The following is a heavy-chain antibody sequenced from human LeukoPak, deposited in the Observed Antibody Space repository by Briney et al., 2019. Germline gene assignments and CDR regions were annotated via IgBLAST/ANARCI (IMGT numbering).Heavy chain of an antibody. J-gene: IGHJ3*02. CDR2: ISGSGGST. CDR3: AKDPGDYGDNDAFDI. D-gene: IGHD4-17*01. Sequence: GGSLSLSCAASGFTFSSYAMSWVRQAPGKGLEWVSAISGSGGSTYYADSVKGRFTISRDNSKNTLYLQMNSLRAEDTAVYYCAKDPGDYGDNDAFDIWGQGTMVTVSS. CDR1: GFTFSSYA. V-gene: IGHV3-23*01.